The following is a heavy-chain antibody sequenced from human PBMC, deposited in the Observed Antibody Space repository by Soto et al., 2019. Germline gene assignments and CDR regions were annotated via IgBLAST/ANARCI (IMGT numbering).Heavy chain of an antibody. CDR1: GGSFSGYY. V-gene: IGHV4-34*01. D-gene: IGHD6-19*01. Sequence: SETLSLTCAVYGGSFSGYYWSWIRQPPGKGLEWIGEINHSGSTNYNPSLKSRVTISVDTSKNQFSLKLSSVTAADTAVYYCARIGPNGWYVDYWGQGTLVTVSS. CDR2: INHSGST. CDR3: ARIGPNGWYVDY. J-gene: IGHJ4*02.